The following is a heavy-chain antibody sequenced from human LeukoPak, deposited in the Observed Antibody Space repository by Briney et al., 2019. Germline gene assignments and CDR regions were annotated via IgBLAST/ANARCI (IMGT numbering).Heavy chain of an antibody. J-gene: IGHJ4*02. D-gene: IGHD3-16*01. CDR3: AKDSAFGGEDS. CDR1: GFTFSSYT. Sequence: PGGSLTLSCTASGFTFSSYTMNWVRQAPGKGLEGVSAIHNGCVTTPYPDPVKGRFTISRDNSKNTLFLQMNSQRAEDTAVYYCAKDSAFGGEDSWGQGTLVTVSS. V-gene: IGHV3-23*01. CDR2: IHNGCVTT.